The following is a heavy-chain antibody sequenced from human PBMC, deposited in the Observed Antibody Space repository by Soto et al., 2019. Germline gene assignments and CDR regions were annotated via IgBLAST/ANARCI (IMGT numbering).Heavy chain of an antibody. D-gene: IGHD3-22*01. V-gene: IGHV1-2*02. Sequence: ASVKVSYKASGYTFTGYYMHWVRQAPGQGLEWMGWINPNSGGTNYAQKFQGRVTMTRDTSISTAYMELSRLRSDDTAVYYCARVRYYDSSGSSPLFDYWGQGTLVTVSS. CDR1: GYTFTGYY. CDR3: ARVRYYDSSGSSPLFDY. CDR2: INPNSGGT. J-gene: IGHJ4*02.